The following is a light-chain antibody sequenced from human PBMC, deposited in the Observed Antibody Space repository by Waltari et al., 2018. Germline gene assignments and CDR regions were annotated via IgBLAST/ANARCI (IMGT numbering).Light chain of an antibody. CDR1: SSDVGAYDK. Sequence: QSALTQPASVSGSPGQSITIPCTGTSSDVGAYDKVYWYQQHPGKAPNLRFYDVTKRHSGVSHRISGSKSGNTASLTISGLQAEDEADYYCSSSRGSFTLVFGGGTKVTVL. V-gene: IGLV2-14*03. CDR3: SSSRGSFTLV. CDR2: DVT. J-gene: IGLJ3*02.